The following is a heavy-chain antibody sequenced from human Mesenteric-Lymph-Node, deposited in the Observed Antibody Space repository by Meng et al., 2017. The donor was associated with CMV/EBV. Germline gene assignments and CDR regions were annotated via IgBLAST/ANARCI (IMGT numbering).Heavy chain of an antibody. J-gene: IGHJ6*02. CDR3: ARDHYDFWSGYNPVGYAMGV. CDR1: GYSFNGYY. CDR2: INPKSGNT. Sequence: ASVKVSCKASGYSFNGYYIHWIRQAPGQGLEWMGRINPKSGNTAYAQKFQGRITMTTDTSINTAYMELSRLRSDDAAVYYCARDHYDFWSGYNPVGYAMGVWGQGTTVTVSS. D-gene: IGHD3-3*01. V-gene: IGHV1-2*06.